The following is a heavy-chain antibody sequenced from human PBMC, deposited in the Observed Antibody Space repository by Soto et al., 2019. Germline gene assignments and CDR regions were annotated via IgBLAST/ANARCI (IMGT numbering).Heavy chain of an antibody. Sequence: GGSLRLSCAASGFTFSSYAMSWVRQAPGKGLEWVSAISGSGGSTYYADSVKGRFTISRDNSRNTLYLQMNSLRAEDTAVYYCAKDGYDILTGFTPRDAFDIWGQGTMVTVSS. D-gene: IGHD3-9*01. V-gene: IGHV3-23*01. CDR1: GFTFSSYA. J-gene: IGHJ3*02. CDR3: AKDGYDILTGFTPRDAFDI. CDR2: ISGSGGST.